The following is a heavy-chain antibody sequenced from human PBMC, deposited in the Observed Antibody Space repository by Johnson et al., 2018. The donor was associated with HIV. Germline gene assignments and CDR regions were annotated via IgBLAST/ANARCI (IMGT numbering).Heavy chain of an antibody. CDR2: ISYDGSNK. J-gene: IGHJ3*02. V-gene: IGHV3-30-3*01. CDR1: GFTFINAW. Sequence: QVQVVESGGGLLKPGGSLRLSCAASGFTFINAWMNWVRQAPGKGLEWVAVISYDGSNKYYADSVKGRFTISRDNSKNTLYLQMNSLRAEDTAVYYCARVLTTRGAFDIWGQGTMVTVSS. CDR3: ARVLTTRGAFDI. D-gene: IGHD3-9*01.